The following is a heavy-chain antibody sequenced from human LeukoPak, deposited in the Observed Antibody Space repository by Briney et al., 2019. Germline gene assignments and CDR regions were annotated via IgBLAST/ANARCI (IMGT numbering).Heavy chain of an antibody. D-gene: IGHD3-22*01. CDR2: IYHTGST. Sequence: SETLSLTCAVSGYSISSGYYWGWIRQPPGKGLEWIRSIYHTGSTYYNPSLQSRVTISLDSPKTQFSLKLTSVTAADPAVYYCASGGTSVVMALTYCFVTWGQGTPVTVSS. J-gene: IGHJ4*02. CDR3: ASGGTSVVMALTYCFVT. V-gene: IGHV4-38-2*01. CDR1: GYSISSGYY.